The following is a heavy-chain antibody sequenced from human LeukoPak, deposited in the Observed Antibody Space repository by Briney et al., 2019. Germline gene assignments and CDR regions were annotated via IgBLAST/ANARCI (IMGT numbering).Heavy chain of an antibody. CDR2: INHSGST. CDR3: ARHLSVRGYRFFGY. Sequence: SETLSLTCAVYGESFSGYYWSWTRQPPGKGLEWIGEINHSGSTNYNPSLKSRVTISVDTSKNQFSLKLSSVTAADTAVYYCARHLSVRGYRFFGYWGQGTLVTVSS. CDR1: GESFSGYY. D-gene: IGHD5-24*01. J-gene: IGHJ4*02. V-gene: IGHV4-34*01.